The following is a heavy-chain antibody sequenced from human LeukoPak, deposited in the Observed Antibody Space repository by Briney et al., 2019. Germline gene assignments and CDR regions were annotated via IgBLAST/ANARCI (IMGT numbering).Heavy chain of an antibody. J-gene: IGHJ4*02. CDR1: GGSISGYT. V-gene: IGHV4-4*07. D-gene: IGHD1-26*01. Sequence: SETLSLTCTVSGGSISGYTWSWIRQSAGKGLEWIGRIYASGSTNYSPSLQGRVTMSVDTSRGQFFLMVHSVTAADTAVYYCARGVVGATAFAYWGQGTVVTASS. CDR3: ARGVVGATAFAY. CDR2: IYASGST.